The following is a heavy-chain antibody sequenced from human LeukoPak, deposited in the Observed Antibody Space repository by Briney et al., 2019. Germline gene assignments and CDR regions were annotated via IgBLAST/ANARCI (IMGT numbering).Heavy chain of an antibody. V-gene: IGHV4-59*01. CDR2: IYYSGDT. Sequence: PSETLSLTCTVSRDSISGYSWSWIRQSPGGGLEWIGYIYYSGDTAYSPSLRSRVTLSVDTSKNQFSLQLRSVTTADTAVYYCVRGPYGASISKWFDPWAQGTQVIVSP. CDR1: RDSISGYS. CDR3: VRGPYGASISKWFDP. J-gene: IGHJ5*02. D-gene: IGHD4/OR15-4a*01.